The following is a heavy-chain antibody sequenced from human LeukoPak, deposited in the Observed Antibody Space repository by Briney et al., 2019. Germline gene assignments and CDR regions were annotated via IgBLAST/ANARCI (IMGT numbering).Heavy chain of an antibody. J-gene: IGHJ1*01. CDR2: ISSSGSTI. D-gene: IGHD6-13*01. Sequence: GGSLRLSCAASGFTFSDYYMSWIRQAPGKGLEWVSCISSSGSTIYYADSVKGRFTISRDNAKNSLYLQMNSLRAEDTAVYYCARCKSRYSSSPLGHWGQGTLVTVSS. V-gene: IGHV3-11*04. CDR1: GFTFSDYY. CDR3: ARCKSRYSSSPLGH.